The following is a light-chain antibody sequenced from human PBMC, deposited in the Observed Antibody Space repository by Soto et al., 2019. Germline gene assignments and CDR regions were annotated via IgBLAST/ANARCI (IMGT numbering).Light chain of an antibody. CDR3: ATWDSSLSAAV. V-gene: IGLV1-51*01. CDR2: DNY. J-gene: IGLJ2*01. Sequence: QSVLTQPPSVSAAPGQTVTLSCSGSISNIGNNYVSWFQQFPGTGPKLLIYDNYKRPSGIPDRFSGSKSGTSATLGITGLQIGDEADYYCATWDSSLSAAVFGGETKLTVL. CDR1: ISNIGNNY.